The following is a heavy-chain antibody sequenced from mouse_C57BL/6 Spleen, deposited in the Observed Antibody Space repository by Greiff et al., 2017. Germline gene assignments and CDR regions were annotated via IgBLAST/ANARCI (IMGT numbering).Heavy chain of an antibody. V-gene: IGHV14-2*01. CDR3: AGDGYEQVYAMDY. J-gene: IGHJ4*01. D-gene: IGHD2-2*01. Sequence: VHVKQSGAELVKPGASVKLSCTASGFNIKDYYMHWVKQRTEQGLEWIGRIDPEDGETTYAPKFQGKATITADTSSNTAYLQLSSLTSVDTAVYYGAGDGYEQVYAMDYWGQGTSVTVSS. CDR2: IDPEDGET. CDR1: GFNIKDYY.